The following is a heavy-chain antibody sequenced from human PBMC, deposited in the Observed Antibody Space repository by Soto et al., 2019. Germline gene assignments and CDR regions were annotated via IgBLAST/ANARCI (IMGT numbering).Heavy chain of an antibody. Sequence: GGSLRLSCAASGFTFSSYAMSWVRQAPGKGLEWVSAISGSGGSTYYADSVKGRFTISRDNSKNTLYLQMNSLRAEDTAVYYCAKAWLSHFYYYGMDVWGQGTTVTVSS. D-gene: IGHD3-22*01. CDR1: GFTFSSYA. CDR3: AKAWLSHFYYYGMDV. CDR2: ISGSGGST. V-gene: IGHV3-23*01. J-gene: IGHJ6*02.